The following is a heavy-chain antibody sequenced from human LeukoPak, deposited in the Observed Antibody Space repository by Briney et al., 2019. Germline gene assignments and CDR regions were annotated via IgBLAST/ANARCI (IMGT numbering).Heavy chain of an antibody. CDR2: ISWNSGSI. CDR1: GFTFDDYA. Sequence: HSGGSLRLSCAASGFTFDDYAMHWVRQAPGKGLEWVSGISWNSGSIGYADSVKGRFTISRDNAKNSLYLQMNSLRAEDTALYYCAKDNLGGGSRDGYNWGAFDIWGQGTMVTVSS. J-gene: IGHJ3*02. D-gene: IGHD5-24*01. CDR3: AKDNLGGGSRDGYNWGAFDI. V-gene: IGHV3-9*01.